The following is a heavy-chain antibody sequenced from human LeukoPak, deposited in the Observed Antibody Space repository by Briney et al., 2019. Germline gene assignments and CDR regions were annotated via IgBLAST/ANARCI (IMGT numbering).Heavy chain of an antibody. CDR2: IKQDGSEK. D-gene: IGHD6-19*01. J-gene: IGHJ4*02. CDR1: GFTFSSYW. V-gene: IGHV3-7*01. CDR3: ARDIGYRYSRGWYPSDY. Sequence: GGSLRLSCAASGFTFSSYWMSWVRQAPGKGLEWVANIKQDGSEKYYVDSVKGRFTISRDNAKNSLYLQMNSLRAEDTAVYYCARDIGYRYSRGWYPSDYWGQGTLVTVSS.